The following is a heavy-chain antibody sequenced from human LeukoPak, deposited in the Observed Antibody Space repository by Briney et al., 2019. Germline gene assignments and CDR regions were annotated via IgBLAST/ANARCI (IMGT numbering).Heavy chain of an antibody. CDR2: INHSGST. CDR3: ARETTVTTAAVYAFDI. J-gene: IGHJ3*02. D-gene: IGHD4-17*01. CDR1: GGSFSGYY. Sequence: SSETLSLTCAVYGGSFSGYYWSWIRQPPGKGLEWIGEINHSGSTNYNPSLKSRVTISVDTSKNQFSLNLRSVTAADTAVYYCARETTVTTAAVYAFDIWGQGTMVTVSS. V-gene: IGHV4-34*01.